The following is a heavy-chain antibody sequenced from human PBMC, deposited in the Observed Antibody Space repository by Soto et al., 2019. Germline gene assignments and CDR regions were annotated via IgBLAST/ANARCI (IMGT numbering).Heavy chain of an antibody. CDR3: ARARYSSSGNWFDP. D-gene: IGHD6-6*01. CDR1: GGSISSYY. CDR2: IYSSGST. Sequence: SETLSLTCTVSGGSISSYYWSWIRQPPGKGLEWIGYIYSSGSTYYNPSLKSRVTISVDRSKNQFSLKLSSVTAADTAVYYCARARYSSSGNWFDPWGQGTLVTVSS. V-gene: IGHV4-59*12. J-gene: IGHJ5*02.